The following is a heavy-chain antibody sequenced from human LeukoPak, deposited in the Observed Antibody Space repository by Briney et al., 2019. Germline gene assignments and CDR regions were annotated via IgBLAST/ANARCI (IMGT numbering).Heavy chain of an antibody. J-gene: IGHJ5*02. V-gene: IGHV3-74*01. D-gene: IGHD1-26*01. Sequence: GGSLRLSCAASGFTFSSYWMHWVRQAPGKGLVWVSRINSDGSSTSYADSVKGRFTISRDNAKNSLYLQMNSLRVEDTAVYYCARKGYSGSYNWFDPWGQGTLVTVSS. CDR1: GFTFSSYW. CDR2: INSDGSST. CDR3: ARKGYSGSYNWFDP.